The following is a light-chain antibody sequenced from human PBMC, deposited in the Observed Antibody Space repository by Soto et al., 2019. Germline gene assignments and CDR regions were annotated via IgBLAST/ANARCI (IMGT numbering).Light chain of an antibody. CDR1: SSDVDSYNR. Sequence: QSVLTQPRSVSGSPGQSVTISCTGISSDVDSYNRVSWYQQPPGTAPKLIIYEVNDRPSGVPNRFSGSRSANTASLTISGLQAEDEADYYCCSYAGSHTWVFGAGTKLTVL. J-gene: IGLJ1*01. CDR2: EVN. CDR3: CSYAGSHTWV. V-gene: IGLV2-18*02.